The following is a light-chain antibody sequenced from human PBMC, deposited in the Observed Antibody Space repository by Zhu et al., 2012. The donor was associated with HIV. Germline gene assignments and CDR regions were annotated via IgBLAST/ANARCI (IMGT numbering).Light chain of an antibody. V-gene: IGKV1-27*01. CDR1: QGVGNY. J-gene: IGKJ5*01. CDR2: SAS. Sequence: DIQMTQSPSSLSASVGDRVTITCRASQGVGNYLAWYQQKAGKVPKLLIYSASTLTSEIPSRFSGSGSGTDFTLTIASLQPEDVATYYCQKYDTAPYTFGQGTRLEI. CDR3: QKYDTAPYT.